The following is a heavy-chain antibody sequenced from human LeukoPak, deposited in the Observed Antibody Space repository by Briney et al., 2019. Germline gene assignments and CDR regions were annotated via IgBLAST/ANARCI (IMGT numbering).Heavy chain of an antibody. Sequence: GGSLRLSCAASGFTFSRYGMHWVRQAPGKGLEWVAVIWYDGSNKYYADSVKGRFTISRDNSKNTLYLQMNSLRAEDTAVYYCANAYYYDSSGYYSEYFQHWGQGTLVTVSS. CDR3: ANAYYYDSSGYYSEYFQH. D-gene: IGHD3-22*01. CDR1: GFTFSRYG. CDR2: IWYDGSNK. V-gene: IGHV3-30*02. J-gene: IGHJ1*01.